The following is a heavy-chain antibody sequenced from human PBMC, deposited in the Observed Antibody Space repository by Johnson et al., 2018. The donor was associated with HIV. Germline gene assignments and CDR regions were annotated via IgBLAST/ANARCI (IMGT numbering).Heavy chain of an antibody. D-gene: IGHD6-13*01. J-gene: IGHJ3*02. Sequence: QVQLVESGGGVVQPGKSLRLFCAVSGFTLSTYTMHWVRQTPGRGLEWVAVISYDGSDKYYADSVKGRFTISRDNAKNSLYLQMNSLRAEDTALYYCARDPRSWYDDAFDIWGRGTLVTVSS. CDR3: ARDPRSWYDDAFDI. CDR2: ISYDGSDK. V-gene: IGHV3-30*04. CDR1: GFTLSTYT.